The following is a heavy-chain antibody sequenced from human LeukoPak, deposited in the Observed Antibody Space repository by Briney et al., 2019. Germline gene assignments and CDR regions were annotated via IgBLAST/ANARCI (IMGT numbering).Heavy chain of an antibody. CDR2: ISGSGGRT. J-gene: IGHJ4*02. CDR1: GFTFSSYG. V-gene: IGHV3-23*01. CDR3: ARVFQGGEWLLGGLDS. D-gene: IGHD3-3*01. Sequence: GGSLRLSCAASGFTFSSYGMSWVRQAPGKGLQWVSGISGSGGRTYYADSVKGRFTISRDNSKNTLYLQMNSLRAEDTAVYYCARVFQGGEWLLGGLDSWGQGSLVTVSS.